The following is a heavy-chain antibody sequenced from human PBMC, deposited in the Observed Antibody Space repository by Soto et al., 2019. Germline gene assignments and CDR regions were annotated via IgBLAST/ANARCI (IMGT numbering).Heavy chain of an antibody. CDR3: ARALFPTYYHDSSGPPTAYYYGMDV. D-gene: IGHD3-22*01. V-gene: IGHV1-69*13. Sequence: SVKVSCKASGGTFSSYAISWVRQAPGQGLEWMGGIIPIFGTANYAQKFQGRVTITADESTSTAYMELSSLRSEDTAVYYCARALFPTYYHDSSGPPTAYYYGMDVWGQGTTVTVSS. CDR1: GGTFSSYA. CDR2: IIPIFGTA. J-gene: IGHJ6*02.